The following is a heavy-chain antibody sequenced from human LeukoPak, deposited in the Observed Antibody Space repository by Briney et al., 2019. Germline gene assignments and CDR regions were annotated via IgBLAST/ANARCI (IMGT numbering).Heavy chain of an antibody. Sequence: GGPRRPSVAAPGSPLTTYAMNGFGKAPAKGPEGVARISYDGSDKYYADSVKGRFTISRDNAKNSLYLQMNSLRAEDTAVYYCARSYSSSWFLDYWGQGTLVTVSS. CDR3: ARSYSSSWFLDY. V-gene: IGHV3-30*07. J-gene: IGHJ4*02. D-gene: IGHD6-13*01. CDR2: ISYDGSDK. CDR1: GSPLTTYA.